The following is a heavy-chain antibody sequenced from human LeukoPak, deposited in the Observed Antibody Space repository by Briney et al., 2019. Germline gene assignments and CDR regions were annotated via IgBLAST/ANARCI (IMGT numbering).Heavy chain of an antibody. Sequence: ASVKVSCKVSGYTPTELSMRWVRQAPGKGLEWMGGFDPEDGETIYAQKFQGRVTMTEDTSTDTAYMELSSLRSEDTAVYYCATVAGRGDSLLSLDYWGQGTLVTVSS. CDR2: FDPEDGET. D-gene: IGHD2-21*01. V-gene: IGHV1-24*01. J-gene: IGHJ4*02. CDR3: ATVAGRGDSLLSLDY. CDR1: GYTPTELS.